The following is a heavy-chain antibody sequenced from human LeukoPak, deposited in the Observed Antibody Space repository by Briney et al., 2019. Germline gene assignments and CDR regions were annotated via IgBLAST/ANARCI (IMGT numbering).Heavy chain of an antibody. V-gene: IGHV3-23*01. CDR1: GFTFSSYA. D-gene: IGHD6-19*01. CDR2: ISGSGGST. CDR3: ARGQSIAVAGSFDY. Sequence: GGSLRLSCAASGFTFSSYAMSWVRQAPGKGLEWVSAISGSGGSTYYADSVKGRFTTSRDNSKNTLYLQMNSLRAEDTAVYYCARGQSIAVAGSFDYWGGGTLVTVSS. J-gene: IGHJ4*02.